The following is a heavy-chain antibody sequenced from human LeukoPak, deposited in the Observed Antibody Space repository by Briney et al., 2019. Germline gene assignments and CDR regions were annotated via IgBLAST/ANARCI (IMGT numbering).Heavy chain of an antibody. V-gene: IGHV1-3*01. CDR1: GYTFSNYG. CDR3: ARVGTSGWYGDS. CDR2: INAGNGNT. Sequence: ASVKVSCKAFGYTFSNYGIHWVRQAPGQRLEWMGWINAGNGNTRSSQKLQGRVTITTDTSANTAYMELSSLISEDTAIYFCARVGTSGWYGDSWGQGTQVIVSS. D-gene: IGHD6-13*01. J-gene: IGHJ4*02.